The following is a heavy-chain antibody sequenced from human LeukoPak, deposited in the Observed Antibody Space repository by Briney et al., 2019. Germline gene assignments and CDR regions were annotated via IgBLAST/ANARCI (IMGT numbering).Heavy chain of an antibody. V-gene: IGHV3-30*18. CDR2: ISYDGSNK. CDR1: GFTFSSYG. Sequence: GGSLRLSCVASGFTFSSYGMHWVRQAPGKGLEWVAVISYDGSNKYYADSVKGRFTISRDNSKNTLYLQMNSLRAEDTAVYYCAKVALIAARLGHFDYWGQGTLVTVSS. D-gene: IGHD6-6*01. CDR3: AKVALIAARLGHFDY. J-gene: IGHJ4*02.